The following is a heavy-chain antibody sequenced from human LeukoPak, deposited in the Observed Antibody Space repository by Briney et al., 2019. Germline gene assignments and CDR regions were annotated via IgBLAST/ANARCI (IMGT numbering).Heavy chain of an antibody. V-gene: IGHV4-4*07. J-gene: IGHJ4*02. CDR2: IYTSGST. CDR3: ARDRSDSYFDY. D-gene: IGHD3-16*02. Sequence: PSETLSLTCTVSGGSINGYYWTWIRQPAGKGLEWIGRIYTSGSTNYNPSLKSRVTMSVDTSKNQFSLRLSSVTAADTAVYYCARDRSDSYFDYWGQGTLVTVSS. CDR1: GGSINGYY.